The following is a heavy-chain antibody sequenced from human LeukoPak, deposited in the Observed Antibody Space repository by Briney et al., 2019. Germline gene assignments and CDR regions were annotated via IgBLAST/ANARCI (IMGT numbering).Heavy chain of an antibody. CDR3: ARRRSSTSGVDP. CDR2: INHSGST. CDR1: GGSFSGYY. Sequence: SETLSLTCAVYGGSFSGYYWSWIRQPPGKGLEWIGEINHSGSTNYNPSLKSRVTISVDTSKNQFTLKLSSVTAADTAVYYCARRRSSTSGVDPWGQGTLVTVSS. D-gene: IGHD2-2*01. J-gene: IGHJ5*02. V-gene: IGHV4-34*01.